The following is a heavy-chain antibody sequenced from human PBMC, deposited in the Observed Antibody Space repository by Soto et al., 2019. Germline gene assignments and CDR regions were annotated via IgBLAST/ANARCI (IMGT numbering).Heavy chain of an antibody. D-gene: IGHD6-19*01. CDR3: AGDKGGRFPGIAVAGTQSYFDY. Sequence: ASVKVSCKASGYTFTSYYMHWVRQAPGQGLEWMGIINPSGGSTSYAQKFQGRVTMTRDTSTSTVYMEQRSLRYEDTAVYYCAGDKGGRFPGIAVAGTQSYFDYWGQGTLVTVSS. V-gene: IGHV1-46*01. J-gene: IGHJ4*03. CDR1: GYTFTSYY. CDR2: INPSGGST.